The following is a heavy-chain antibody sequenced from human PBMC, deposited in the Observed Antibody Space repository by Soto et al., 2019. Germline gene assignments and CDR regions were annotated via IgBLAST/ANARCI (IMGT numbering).Heavy chain of an antibody. CDR3: ARFGLVTFDC. CDR2: ISPSGSYM. CDR1: GFIFNTYS. J-gene: IGHJ4*02. D-gene: IGHD3-3*01. V-gene: IGHV3-21*01. Sequence: ESVGGLVKPGGSLRLSCAASGFIFNTYSMDWVRQAPGKGLEWVASISPSGSYMYYGDSLKGRFTVSRDNAKNSLYLQMDSLRADDTAIYYCARFGLVTFDCWGQGTLVTVSS.